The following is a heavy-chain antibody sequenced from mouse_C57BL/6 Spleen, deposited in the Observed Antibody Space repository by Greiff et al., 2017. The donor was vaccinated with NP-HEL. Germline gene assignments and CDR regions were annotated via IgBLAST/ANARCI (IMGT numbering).Heavy chain of an antibody. V-gene: IGHV5-16*01. J-gene: IGHJ1*03. CDR1: GFTFSDYY. CDR2: INYDGSST. D-gene: IGHD1-1*01. CDR3: AREFYYWGYFDV. Sequence: EVKLVESEGGLVQPGSSMKLSCTASGFTFSDYYMAWVRQVPEKGLEWVANINYDGSSTYYLDSLKSRFIISRDNAKNILYLQMSSLKSEDTATYYCAREFYYWGYFDVWGTGTTVTVSS.